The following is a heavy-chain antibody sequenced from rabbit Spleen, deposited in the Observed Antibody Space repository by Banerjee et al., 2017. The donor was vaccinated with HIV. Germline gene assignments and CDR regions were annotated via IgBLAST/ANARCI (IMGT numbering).Heavy chain of an antibody. V-gene: IGHV1S40*01. Sequence: QSLEESGGDLVKPGASLTLTCKASGLDFSGDSYDSYMCWVRQAPGKGLEWIACIDIGSSGFTYFASWAKGRFTISKASSTTVTLQMTSLTAADTATYFCAREDVGGSVSLWGPGTLVTVS. CDR1: GLDFSGDSY. D-gene: IGHD1-1*01. CDR2: IDIGSSGFT. CDR3: AREDVGGSVSL. J-gene: IGHJ6*01.